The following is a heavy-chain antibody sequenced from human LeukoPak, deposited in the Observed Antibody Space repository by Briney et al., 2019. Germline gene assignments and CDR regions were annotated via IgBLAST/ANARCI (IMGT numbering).Heavy chain of an antibody. V-gene: IGHV3-23*01. CDR1: GFTFTSYG. Sequence: GGSLRLSCAASGFTFTSYGMSWVRQAPGKGLEWVSAISGSGGSTYYADSVKGRFTISRDNSKNTLYLQMNSLRAEDTAVYYCAELGITMIGGVWGQGTMVTVSS. D-gene: IGHD3-10*02. CDR2: ISGSGGST. J-gene: IGHJ3*01. CDR3: AELGITMIGGV.